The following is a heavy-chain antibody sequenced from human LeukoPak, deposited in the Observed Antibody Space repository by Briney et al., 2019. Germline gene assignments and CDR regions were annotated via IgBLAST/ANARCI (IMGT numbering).Heavy chain of an antibody. CDR2: ISSSSSYI. Sequence: GGSLRLSCAAPGFTLRSYTMNWVRQAPGKGLEWVSSISSSSSYIYYADSVKGRFTISRDNAKNSLYLQMNSLRAEDTAVYYCARVEYYDFWSGYGDYWGQGTLVTVSS. J-gene: IGHJ4*02. D-gene: IGHD3-3*01. CDR1: GFTLRSYT. V-gene: IGHV3-21*01. CDR3: ARVEYYDFWSGYGDY.